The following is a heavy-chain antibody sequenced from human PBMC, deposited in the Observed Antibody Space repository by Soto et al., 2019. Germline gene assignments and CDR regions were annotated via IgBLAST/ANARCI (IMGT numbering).Heavy chain of an antibody. CDR2: IIPIFGTA. D-gene: IGHD4-17*01. CDR3: AREIPETTVTLYRRAFDI. J-gene: IGHJ3*02. CDR1: GGTFSSYA. V-gene: IGHV1-69*13. Sequence: SVKVSCKASGGTFSSYAISWVRQAPGQGLEWMGGIIPIFGTANYAQKFQGRVTITADESTSTAYMELSSLRSEDTAVYYCAREIPETTVTLYRRAFDIWGQGTMVTVSS.